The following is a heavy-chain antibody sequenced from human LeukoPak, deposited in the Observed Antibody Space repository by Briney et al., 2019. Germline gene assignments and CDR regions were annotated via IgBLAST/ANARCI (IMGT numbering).Heavy chain of an antibody. CDR3: ARSDWFDP. CDR1: GFTFSSYW. J-gene: IGHJ5*02. V-gene: IGHV3-74*01. CDR2: IRSDGSIT. Sequence: GGSLRLSCGASGFTFSSYWMHWVRQVPGKGLVWVSRIRSDGSITSYADSVKGRFTISRDNVKNTVFLQMNSLRAEDTAVYYCARSDWFDPWGQGTLVTVSS.